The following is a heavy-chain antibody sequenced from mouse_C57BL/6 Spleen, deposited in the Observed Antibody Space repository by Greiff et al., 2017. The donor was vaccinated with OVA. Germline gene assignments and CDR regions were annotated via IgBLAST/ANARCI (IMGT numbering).Heavy chain of an antibody. V-gene: IGHV5-16*01. CDR2: INYDGSST. Sequence: EVQVVESEGGLVQPGSSMKLSCTASGFTFSDYYMAWVRQVPEKGLEWVANINYDGSSTYYLDSLKSRFIISGDNAKNILYLQMSSLKSEATATYYCARVYSYGSSFFDYWGQGTTLTVSS. D-gene: IGHD1-1*01. CDR1: GFTFSDYY. CDR3: ARVYSYGSSFFDY. J-gene: IGHJ2*01.